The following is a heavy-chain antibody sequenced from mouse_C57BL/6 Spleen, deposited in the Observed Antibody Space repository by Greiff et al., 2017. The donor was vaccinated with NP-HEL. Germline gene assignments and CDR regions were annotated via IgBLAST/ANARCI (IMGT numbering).Heavy chain of an antibody. Sequence: EVNLVESGGGLVKPGGSLKLSCAASGFTFSSYAMSWVRQTPEKRLEWVATISDGGSYTYYPDNVKGRFTISRDNAKNNLYLQMSHLKSEDTAMYYCARGIYGSSYDYWGQGTTLTVSS. CDR2: ISDGGSYT. J-gene: IGHJ2*01. V-gene: IGHV5-4*03. D-gene: IGHD1-1*01. CDR3: ARGIYGSSYDY. CDR1: GFTFSSYA.